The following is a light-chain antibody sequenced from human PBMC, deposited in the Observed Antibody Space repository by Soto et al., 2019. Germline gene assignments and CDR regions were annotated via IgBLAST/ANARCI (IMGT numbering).Light chain of an antibody. J-gene: IGKJ1*01. V-gene: IGKV3-20*01. CDR1: QSISSNY. Sequence: EIVLTQSPGTLSLSPGERATLSCRASQSISSNYLAWYQQIPGQAPRLLIYGASSRATGIPDRFSGSGSGTDFTLTISRLEPEDFAVYYCQQYHNSPRTFGQGTNVEIK. CDR2: GAS. CDR3: QQYHNSPRT.